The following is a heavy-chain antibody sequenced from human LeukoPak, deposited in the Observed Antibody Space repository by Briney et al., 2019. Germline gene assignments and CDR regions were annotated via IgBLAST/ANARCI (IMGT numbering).Heavy chain of an antibody. CDR3: ARVMTATTYWYFDL. J-gene: IGHJ2*01. D-gene: IGHD4-17*01. CDR1: GGSISSSSYY. V-gene: IGHV4-39*07. CDR2: IYYSGST. Sequence: SETLSLTCTVSGGSISSSSYYWGWIRQPPGKGLEWIGSIYYSGSTYYNPSLKSRVTISVDTSKNQFSLKLSSVTAADTAVYYCARVMTATTYWYFDLWGRGSLVTVSS.